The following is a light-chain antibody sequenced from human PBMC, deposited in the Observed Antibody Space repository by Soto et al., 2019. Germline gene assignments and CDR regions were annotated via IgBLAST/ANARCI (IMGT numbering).Light chain of an antibody. J-gene: IGKJ4*01. Sequence: EIVLTQSPGTLSLSPGERATLSCRASQSLSSTYLAWYQQKPGQAPRVLIYGASSRATGIPDRFSGSGSGNDFTITSTRLEPEDFAIYYWQHYGSSPLTFGGGTRVEIK. V-gene: IGKV3-20*01. CDR3: QHYGSSPLT. CDR2: GAS. CDR1: QSLSSTY.